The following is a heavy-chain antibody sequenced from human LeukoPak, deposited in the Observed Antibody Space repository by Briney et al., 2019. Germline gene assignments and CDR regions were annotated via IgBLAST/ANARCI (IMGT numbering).Heavy chain of an antibody. CDR2: IKQDGSEK. D-gene: IGHD4-11*01. CDR1: GFTFSSYW. J-gene: IGHJ6*03. Sequence: GGSLRLSCAASGFTFSSYWMSWVRQAPGKGLEWVANIKQDGSEKYYVDSVKGRFTISRDNAKNSLYLQMNSLRAEDTAVYYCARGSYNNPYYYYMDVWGKGTTVTVSS. CDR3: ARGSYNNPYYYYMDV. V-gene: IGHV3-7*01.